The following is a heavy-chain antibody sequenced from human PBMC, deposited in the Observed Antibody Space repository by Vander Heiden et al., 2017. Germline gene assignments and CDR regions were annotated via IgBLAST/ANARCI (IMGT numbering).Heavy chain of an antibody. CDR3: ARDVHYYDSSGYFDY. J-gene: IGHJ4*02. Sequence: QVQLVEFGGCLVKPGGSLRPSCAAPVFTFSDYYMSWTRQAPGKGLEWVSYISSSGSTIYYADSVKGRFTISRDNAKNSLYLQMNSLRAEDTAVYYCARDVHYYDSSGYFDYWGQGTLVTVSS. CDR2: ISSSGSTI. V-gene: IGHV3-11*01. CDR1: VFTFSDYY. D-gene: IGHD3-22*01.